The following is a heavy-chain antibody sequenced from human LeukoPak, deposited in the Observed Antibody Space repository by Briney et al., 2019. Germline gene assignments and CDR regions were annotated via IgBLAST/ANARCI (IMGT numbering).Heavy chain of an antibody. CDR2: IYTSGST. Sequence: SETLSLTCTVSGGSISSYYWSWLRQPAGKGLEWIGRIYTSGSTNYNPSLKSRVTISVDTSKNQFSLKLSSVTTADTAVYYCARGGGYGDYSNWFDPWGQGTLVTVSS. D-gene: IGHD4-17*01. CDR1: GGSISSYY. V-gene: IGHV4-4*07. CDR3: ARGGGYGDYSNWFDP. J-gene: IGHJ5*02.